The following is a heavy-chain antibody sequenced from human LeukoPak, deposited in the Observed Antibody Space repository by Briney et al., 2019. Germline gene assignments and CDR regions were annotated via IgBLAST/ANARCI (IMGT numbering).Heavy chain of an antibody. D-gene: IGHD6-6*01. CDR3: AHRRTAARPGYDAFDI. CDR2: IYWDDDK. J-gene: IGHJ3*02. V-gene: IGHV2-5*02. Sequence: SGPTLVKPTQTLTLTCTFSGFSLRTRGGGVGWIRQPPGKALEWLSLIYWDDDKRYSPSLKSRLTITKDTSKNQVVLTMTNMDPVDTATYYCAHRRTAARPGYDAFDIWGQGTMVTVSS. CDR1: GFSLRTRGGG.